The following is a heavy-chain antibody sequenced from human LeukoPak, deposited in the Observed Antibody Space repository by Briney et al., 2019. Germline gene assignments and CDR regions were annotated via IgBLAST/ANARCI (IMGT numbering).Heavy chain of an antibody. D-gene: IGHD6-13*01. CDR1: GFTFSSYA. Sequence: GGSLRLSCAASGFTFSSYAMSWVRQAPGKGLEWVSAISGSGGSTYYADSVKGRFTISRDNSKNTLYLQMNSLRAEDTAVYYCAKSETGSSSWSPLYRYYYYYMDVWGKGTTVTVSS. CDR3: AKSETGSSSWSPLYRYYYYYMDV. CDR2: ISGSGGST. J-gene: IGHJ6*03. V-gene: IGHV3-23*01.